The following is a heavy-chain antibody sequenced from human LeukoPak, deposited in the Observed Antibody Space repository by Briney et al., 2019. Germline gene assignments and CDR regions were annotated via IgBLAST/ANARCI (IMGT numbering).Heavy chain of an antibody. D-gene: IGHD6-19*01. CDR1: GFTFSSYG. CDR3: AKEEGSGWYFDY. J-gene: IGHJ4*02. V-gene: IGHV3-30*18. CDR2: ISYDGSNK. Sequence: GGSLRLSCAASGFTFSSYGMHWVRQAPGKGLEWVAVISYDGSNKYYADSVKGRFTISRDNSKNTLYLQMNSLRAEDTAVYYCAKEEGSGWYFDYWGQGTLVTVSS.